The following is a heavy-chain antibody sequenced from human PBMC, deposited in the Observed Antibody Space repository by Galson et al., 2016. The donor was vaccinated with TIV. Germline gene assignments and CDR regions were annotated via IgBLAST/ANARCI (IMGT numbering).Heavy chain of an antibody. V-gene: IGHV1-69*13. CDR2: LIPMFGIT. CDR3: ARSNSYNFYYMAV. J-gene: IGHJ6*03. Sequence: SVKVSCKASGYTFTKYAISWVRQAPGQGLEWMGGLIPMFGITNYAQRFQGRVTITADGSTSTAYMELSSLRSEDTAVYYCARSNSYNFYYMAVWGQGTTVTVSS. D-gene: IGHD2/OR15-2a*01. CDR1: GYTFTKYA.